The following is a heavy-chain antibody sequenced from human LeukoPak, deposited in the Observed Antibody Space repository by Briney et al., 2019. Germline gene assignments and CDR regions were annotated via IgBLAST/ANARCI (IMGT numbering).Heavy chain of an antibody. D-gene: IGHD3-22*01. J-gene: IGHJ4*02. Sequence: GGSLRLSCAASGFIFNNYGIDWVRQAPGKGLEWVAVIYSDGSKQNYADSVKGRFTISRDDSKNTVYLQVNSLGGGDTAVYYCARDLRSGYFDYWGQGTLVTVSS. V-gene: IGHV3-33*01. CDR1: GFIFNNYG. CDR3: ARDLRSGYFDY. CDR2: IYSDGSKQ.